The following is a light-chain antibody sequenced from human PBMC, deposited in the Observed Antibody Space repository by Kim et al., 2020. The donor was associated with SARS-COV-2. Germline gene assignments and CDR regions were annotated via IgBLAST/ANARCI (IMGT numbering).Light chain of an antibody. J-gene: IGLJ1*01. V-gene: IGLV3-19*01. CDR2: GKN. Sequence: VSVAVGQTVRITCQGDSLRSYYASWYQKKPGQAPVLVIYGKNNRPSGIPARFSGSSSGNTASLPITGAQAEDEADYYCNARAGVFGTGTKVSVL. CDR3: NARAGV. CDR1: SLRSYY.